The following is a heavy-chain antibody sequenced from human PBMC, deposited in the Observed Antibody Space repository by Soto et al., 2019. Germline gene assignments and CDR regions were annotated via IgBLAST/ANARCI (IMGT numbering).Heavy chain of an antibody. D-gene: IGHD6-6*01. J-gene: IGHJ4*02. CDR2: ISYDGSNK. CDR3: AKFRRMNRSSSGFDY. CDR1: GFTFSGYG. Sequence: GGSLRLSCAASGFTFSGYGMHWVRQAPGKGLEWVAVISYDGSNKYYADSVKGRFTISRDNSKNTLYLQMNSLRAEDTAGYYCAKFRRMNRSSSGFDYWGQGTLVAVSS. V-gene: IGHV3-30*18.